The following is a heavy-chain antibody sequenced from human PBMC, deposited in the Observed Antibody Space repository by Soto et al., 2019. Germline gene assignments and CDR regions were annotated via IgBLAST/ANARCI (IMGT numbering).Heavy chain of an antibody. J-gene: IGHJ6*02. V-gene: IGHV3-30-3*01. CDR1: GLTFISYA. CDR2: ISYDGSNK. CDR3: ARVYEDYYYYYGMDV. Sequence: GGSLRLSCAASGLTFISYAIHWVRQATGKGLEWVAVISYDGSNKYYADSVKGRFTISRDNSKNTLYLQTNSLRAEDTAVYYCARVYEDYYYYYGMDVWGQGTTVTVSS. D-gene: IGHD5-12*01.